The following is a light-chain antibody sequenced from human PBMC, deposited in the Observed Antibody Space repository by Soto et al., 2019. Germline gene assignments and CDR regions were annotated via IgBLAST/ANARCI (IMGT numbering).Light chain of an antibody. CDR1: QSVSSY. Sequence: EIVLTQSPATLSLSPGERATLSCRASQSVSSYLAGYQQKPGQAPRLLIYDASNRATGIPARFSGSGSGTDFTLTISSLEPEEFAVYYCQQRRNWPRTFGQGTKVEIK. V-gene: IGKV3-11*01. CDR3: QQRRNWPRT. CDR2: DAS. J-gene: IGKJ1*01.